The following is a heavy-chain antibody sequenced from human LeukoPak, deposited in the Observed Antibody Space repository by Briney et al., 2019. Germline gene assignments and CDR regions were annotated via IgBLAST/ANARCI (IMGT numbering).Heavy chain of an antibody. CDR3: ASLVVPAADGNYYYYMDV. Sequence: GGSLRLSCAASGFTFSSFSMNWVRQAPGKGLEWVSSISSSSSYIYYADSVKGRFTISRDNAKNSLYLQMNSLRAEDTAVYYCASLVVPAADGNYYYYMDVWGKGTTVTVSS. V-gene: IGHV3-21*01. CDR2: ISSSSSYI. J-gene: IGHJ6*03. D-gene: IGHD2-2*01. CDR1: GFTFSSFS.